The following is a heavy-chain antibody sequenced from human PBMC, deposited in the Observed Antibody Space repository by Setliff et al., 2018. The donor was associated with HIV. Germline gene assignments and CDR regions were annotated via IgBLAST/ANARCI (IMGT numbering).Heavy chain of an antibody. V-gene: IGHV4-61*09. CDR2: IYTSGSTSGST. J-gene: IGHJ6*03. Sequence: SETLSLTCTVSGGSISRGDYYWNWIRQPAGKGLEWIGHIYTSGSTSGSTNYNPSLKSRVTISVDMSKNQFSLKLSSVTAADTAVYYCARGSYYMDVWGKGTTVTVSS. CDR1: GGSISRGDYY. CDR3: ARGSYYMDV. D-gene: IGHD3-16*01.